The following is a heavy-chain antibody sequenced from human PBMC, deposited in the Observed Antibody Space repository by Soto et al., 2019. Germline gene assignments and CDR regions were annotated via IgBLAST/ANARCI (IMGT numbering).Heavy chain of an antibody. CDR1: GDSVSNNSVA. V-gene: IGHV6-1*01. CDR3: ARTLRGRGVKYFDD. CDR2: TYYRSKWHY. D-gene: IGHD3-10*01. Sequence: LTLSLTCAISGDSVSNNSVAWNWVRQSPSRGLEWLGRTYYRSKWHYDYAPSVRSRITINPDTSKNHFSLQLNSVSPEDAAVYYCARTLRGRGVKYFDDWGQGTLVTVSS. J-gene: IGHJ4*02.